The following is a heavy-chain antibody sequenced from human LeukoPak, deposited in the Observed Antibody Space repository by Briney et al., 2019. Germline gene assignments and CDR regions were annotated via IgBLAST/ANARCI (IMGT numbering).Heavy chain of an antibody. CDR3: ARVIIVLRYFDRVPGAFDI. CDR2: ISSSGSTI. Sequence: GGSLRLSCAASGFTFSDYYMSWIRQAPGKGLEWVSYISSSGSTIYYADSVKGRFTISRDNAKNSLYLQMNSLRAEDTAVYYCARVIIVLRYFDRVPGAFDIWGQGTMVTVSS. D-gene: IGHD3-9*01. CDR1: GFTFSDYY. V-gene: IGHV3-11*04. J-gene: IGHJ3*02.